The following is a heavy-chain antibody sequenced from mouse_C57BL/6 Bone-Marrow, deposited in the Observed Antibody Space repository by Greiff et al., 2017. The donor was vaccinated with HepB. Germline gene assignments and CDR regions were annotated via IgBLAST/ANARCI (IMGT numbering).Heavy chain of an antibody. CDR2: INPSSGYT. CDR1: GYTFTSYW. J-gene: IGHJ2*01. CDR3: ARALGHYYFDY. D-gene: IGHD4-1*01. V-gene: IGHV1-7*01. Sequence: QVQLQQSGAELAKPGASVKLSCKASGYTFTSYWMHWVKQRPGQGLEWIGYINPSSGYTKYNQKFKDKATLPADKSSSTAYMQLSSLTYEDSAVYYCARALGHYYFDYWGQGTTLTVSS.